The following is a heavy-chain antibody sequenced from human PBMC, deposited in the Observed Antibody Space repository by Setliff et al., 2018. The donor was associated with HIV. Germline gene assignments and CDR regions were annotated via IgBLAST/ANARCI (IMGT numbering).Heavy chain of an antibody. V-gene: IGHV3-30*18. CDR1: GVTFSNYG. J-gene: IGHJ6*03. Sequence: LRLSCAASGVTFSNYGMHWVRQAPGKGLEWVAVISYDGSNKYYADSVKGRFTIFRDNSKNTLYLQMNRVRGDDTAIYYCAKDRSNWESSTGYYYYYMDVWGTGTTVTVSS. CDR3: AKDRSNWESSTGYYYYYMDV. CDR2: ISYDGSNK. D-gene: IGHD1-1*01.